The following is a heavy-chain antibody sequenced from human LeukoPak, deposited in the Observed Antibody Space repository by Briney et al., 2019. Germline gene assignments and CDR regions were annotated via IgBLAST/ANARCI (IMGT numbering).Heavy chain of an antibody. CDR3: ARAQYLTAPAGTFANS. V-gene: IGHV1-2*02. CDR2: INPNSGAA. D-gene: IGHD6-13*01. Sequence: ASVKVSCKASGYTLTDYFLHWVRRAPGQEFELMGWINPNSGAAHYTQSFQGRVTMTRDTSLSTAYLQLNSLTSDDAAMYYCARAQYLTAPAGTFANSWGQGTLVTVSS. CDR1: GYTLTDYF. J-gene: IGHJ4*02.